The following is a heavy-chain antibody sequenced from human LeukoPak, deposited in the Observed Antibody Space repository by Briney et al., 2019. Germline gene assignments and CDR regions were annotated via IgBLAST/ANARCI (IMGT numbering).Heavy chain of an antibody. CDR1: GYTFTSYG. V-gene: IGHV1-18*01. J-gene: IGHJ4*02. CDR2: ISAYNGNT. CDR3: ARVPGPFDY. Sequence: VASVKVSCKASGYTFTSYGISWVRQAPGQGLEWMGWISAYNGNTNYAQKFQGRVTMTRDMSTSTVYMELSSLRSEDTAVYYCARVPGPFDYWGQGTLVTVSS.